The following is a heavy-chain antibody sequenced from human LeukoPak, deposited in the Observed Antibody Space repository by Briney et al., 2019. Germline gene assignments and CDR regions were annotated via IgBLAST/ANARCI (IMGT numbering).Heavy chain of an antibody. J-gene: IGHJ1*01. Sequence: ASVKVSCKASGYTFTSYGISWVRQAPGQGLEWMGWISAYNGNTNYAQKLQGRVTMATDTSTSTAYMDLRSLRSDDTAVYYCAKYNWNYRYFQHWGQGTLVTVSS. D-gene: IGHD1-7*01. V-gene: IGHV1-18*01. CDR3: AKYNWNYRYFQH. CDR2: ISAYNGNT. CDR1: GYTFTSYG.